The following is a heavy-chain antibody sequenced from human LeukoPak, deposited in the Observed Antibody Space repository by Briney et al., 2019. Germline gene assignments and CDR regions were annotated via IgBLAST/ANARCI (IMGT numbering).Heavy chain of an antibody. J-gene: IGHJ6*02. D-gene: IGHD3-9*01. V-gene: IGHV3-11*06. CDR1: GFTFSDYY. CDR2: ISGSSTYT. Sequence: GGSLRLSCASSGFTFSDYYMSWIRQAPGKGLEWVSHISGSSTYTNYADSVKGRFTISRDNSKNTLYLQMNSLGAGDTAVYYCARVYYDILSHYYYYGMDVWGQGTTVTVS. CDR3: ARVYYDILSHYYYYGMDV.